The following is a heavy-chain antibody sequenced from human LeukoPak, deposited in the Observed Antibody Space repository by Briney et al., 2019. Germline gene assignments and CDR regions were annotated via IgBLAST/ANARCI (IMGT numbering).Heavy chain of an antibody. Sequence: GASVKVSCKASGYTFTSYDINWVRQATGQGLEWMGWMNPNSGNTGYAQKFQGRVTMTRNTSISTAYMELSSLRSEDTAVYYCARGFGYSYGLDYYYYMDVWGKGTTVTVSS. J-gene: IGHJ6*03. V-gene: IGHV1-8*01. CDR3: ARGFGYSYGLDYYYYMDV. D-gene: IGHD5-18*01. CDR1: GYTFTSYD. CDR2: MNPNSGNT.